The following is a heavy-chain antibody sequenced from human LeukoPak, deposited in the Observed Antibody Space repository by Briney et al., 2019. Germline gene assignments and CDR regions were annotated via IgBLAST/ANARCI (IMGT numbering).Heavy chain of an antibody. J-gene: IGHJ4*02. D-gene: IGHD3-9*01. CDR1: GYSFTSYW. Sequence: GESLVLFFKVSGYSFTSYWIGWVRQMPGKGLEWVGIIYPGDSDPKYSPSFQGQVTISVDKSITTAYLQWSSLKASDTAIYYCARPLLIGYPEIEYLRPGSPVTVSS. CDR2: IYPGDSDP. V-gene: IGHV5-51*01. CDR3: ARPLLIGYPEIEY.